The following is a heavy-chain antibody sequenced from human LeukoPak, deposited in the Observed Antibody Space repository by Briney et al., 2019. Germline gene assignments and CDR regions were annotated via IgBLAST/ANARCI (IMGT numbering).Heavy chain of an antibody. J-gene: IGHJ4*02. D-gene: IGHD4-17*01. V-gene: IGHV1-18*01. Sequence: ASVKVSCKASGYTFTSYGISWVRQAPGQGLEWMGWISAYNGNTNYAQKLQGRVTMTTDTSTSTAYMELSSLRSEDTAVYYCARDFTDYGDYVGGVFDYWGQGTLVTVSS. CDR1: GYTFTSYG. CDR3: ARDFTDYGDYVGGVFDY. CDR2: ISAYNGNT.